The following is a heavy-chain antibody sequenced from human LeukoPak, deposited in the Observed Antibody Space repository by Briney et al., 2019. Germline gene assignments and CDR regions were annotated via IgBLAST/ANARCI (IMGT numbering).Heavy chain of an antibody. CDR3: AKEGDTYYYGNSGKLVY. J-gene: IGHJ4*02. D-gene: IGHD3-22*01. V-gene: IGHV3-30*18. CDR2: ISYDGSNK. Sequence: GGSLRLSCAASGFTFSNYGMHWVRQAPGKGLEWVAVISYDGSNKYYADSVKGRFTISRDNSKNTLYLQMNSLRAEDTAVYYCAKEGDTYYYGNSGKLVYWGQGTLVTVSS. CDR1: GFTFSNYG.